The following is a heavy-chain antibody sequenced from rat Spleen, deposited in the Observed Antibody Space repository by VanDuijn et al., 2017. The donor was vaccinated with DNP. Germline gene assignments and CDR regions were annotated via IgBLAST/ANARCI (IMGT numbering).Heavy chain of an antibody. V-gene: IGHV5-58*01. CDR1: GFTFSAYW. Sequence: EVQLVETGGALVQPGRSLKVSCVASGFTFSAYWMYWIRQAPGKGLEWVASINTDGDSTYYLDSGKRRFTISRDNAENTAYLQMNSLRVDETATYYCANVGPYGGPDYWGQGVMVTVSS. CDR3: ANVGPYGGPDY. D-gene: IGHD1-11*01. J-gene: IGHJ2*01. CDR2: INTDGDST.